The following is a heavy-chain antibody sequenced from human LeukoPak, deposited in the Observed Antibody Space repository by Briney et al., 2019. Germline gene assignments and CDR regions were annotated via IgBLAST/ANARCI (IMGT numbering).Heavy chain of an antibody. V-gene: IGHV4-59*08. CDR2: IYYSGST. D-gene: IGHD6-13*01. Sequence: SETLSLTCTVSGGSISSYYWSWIRRPPGKGLEWIGYIYYSGSTNYNPSLKSRVTISVDTSKNQFSLKLSSVTAADTAVYYCARLPRDPIAAAGHYYYGMDVWGQGTTVTVSS. CDR1: GGSISSYY. CDR3: ARLPRDPIAAAGHYYYGMDV. J-gene: IGHJ6*02.